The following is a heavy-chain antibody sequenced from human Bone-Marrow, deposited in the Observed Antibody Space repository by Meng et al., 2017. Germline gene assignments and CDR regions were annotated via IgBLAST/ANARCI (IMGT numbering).Heavy chain of an antibody. Sequence: GESLKISCAASGFIFDDFGMSWVRQAPGKGLEWVSSISSSSSYIYYTDSVKGRFTISRDNAKNSLYLQMNSLRAEDTAVYYCARDPNRDYSNYGSGYWGQGTLVTVSS. J-gene: IGHJ4*02. CDR2: ISSSSSYI. CDR1: GFIFDDFG. D-gene: IGHD4-11*01. V-gene: IGHV3-21*01. CDR3: ARDPNRDYSNYGSGY.